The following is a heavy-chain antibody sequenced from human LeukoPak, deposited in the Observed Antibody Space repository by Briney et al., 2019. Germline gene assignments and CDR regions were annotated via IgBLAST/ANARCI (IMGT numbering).Heavy chain of an antibody. CDR1: GFTFSTFA. D-gene: IGHD2-8*02. V-gene: IGHV3-23*01. CDR3: AKDVWWSVS. Sequence: GGSLRLSCVASGFTFSTFAMTWVRQAPGKGLEWVSTVSGNGGATFYADSVKGRFTVSRDNSQNTLYLQIDSLRAEDTAIYYCAKDVWWSVSWGQGTLVTVSS. J-gene: IGHJ5*02. CDR2: VSGNGGAT.